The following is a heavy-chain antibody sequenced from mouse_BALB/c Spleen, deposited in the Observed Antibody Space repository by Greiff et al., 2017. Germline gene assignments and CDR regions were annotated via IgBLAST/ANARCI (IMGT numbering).Heavy chain of an antibody. CDR2: IWSGGST. Sequence: VKVVESGPGLVQPSQSLSITCTVSGFSLTSYGVHWVRQSPGKGLEWLGVIWSGGSTDYNAAFISRLSISKNNSKSQVFFKMNSLQANDTAIYYCARAPVTTALFDYWGQGTTLTVSS. V-gene: IGHV2-2*02. J-gene: IGHJ2*01. CDR1: GFSLTSYG. CDR3: ARAPVTTALFDY. D-gene: IGHD1-2*01.